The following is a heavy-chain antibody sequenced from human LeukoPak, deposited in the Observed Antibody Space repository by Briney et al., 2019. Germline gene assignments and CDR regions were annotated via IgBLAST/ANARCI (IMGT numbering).Heavy chain of an antibody. CDR2: ISYNDNII. Sequence: PGGSLRLSCAASGFTFSSYEMNWVRQAPGKGLEWVSYISYNDNIIHYADSVKGRFTISRDNAKYSLYLQMNSLRAEDTAVYYCARKGTSGWYMGYFDYWGQGTLVTVSS. J-gene: IGHJ4*02. CDR3: ARKGTSGWYMGYFDY. V-gene: IGHV3-48*03. CDR1: GFTFSSYE. D-gene: IGHD6-19*01.